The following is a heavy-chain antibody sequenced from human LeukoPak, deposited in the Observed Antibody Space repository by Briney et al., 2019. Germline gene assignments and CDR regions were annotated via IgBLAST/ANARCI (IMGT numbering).Heavy chain of an antibody. D-gene: IGHD6-13*01. J-gene: IGHJ4*02. V-gene: IGHV3-11*01. CDR2: INVNGGAM. Sequence: GGSLRLSCAASGFSFKDYYYSWIRQAPGKGLEWVSFINVNGGAMYYADFVKGRFTISRQNAQSSVYLEMNSLRDEDTAVYYCARGSRILAAGSYFFDYWGQGSLVTVSS. CDR1: GFSFKDYY. CDR3: ARGSRILAAGSYFFDY.